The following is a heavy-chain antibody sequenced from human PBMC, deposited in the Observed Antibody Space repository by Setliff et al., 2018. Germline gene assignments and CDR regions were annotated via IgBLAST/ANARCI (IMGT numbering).Heavy chain of an antibody. D-gene: IGHD7-27*01. CDR3: ASGLIGLPGPSGDMCYFDY. J-gene: IGHJ4*02. CDR1: GGTFSSYG. Sequence: GASVKVSCKASGGTFSSYGISWVRQAHGQGVEWMGWISAYNGNTNYAQKRQGRVTMTTDTSTSTAYTELRSLRSDDTAVYYCASGLIGLPGPSGDMCYFDYWGQGTLVTVSS. V-gene: IGHV1-18*01. CDR2: ISAYNGNT.